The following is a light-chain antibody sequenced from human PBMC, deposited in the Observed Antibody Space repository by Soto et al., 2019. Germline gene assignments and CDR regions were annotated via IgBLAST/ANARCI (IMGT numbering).Light chain of an antibody. CDR1: SSDVGDYNY. Sequence: QSALTQPPSASGSPGQSVTISCTGTSSDVGDYNYVSWYQQNPGKAPKVMIYEVTKRPSGVPDRFSGSKSGNTASLTVSGLQAEDEAAYYCSSYAGGNVIFGGGTKLTVL. CDR2: EVT. CDR3: SSYAGGNVI. V-gene: IGLV2-8*01. J-gene: IGLJ2*01.